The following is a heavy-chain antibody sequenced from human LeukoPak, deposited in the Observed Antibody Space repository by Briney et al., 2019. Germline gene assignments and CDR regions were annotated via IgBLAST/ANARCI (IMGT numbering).Heavy chain of an antibody. CDR2: INPNSGGT. CDR3: ARADILTGYPPFDY. Sequence: AASVKVSCKASGYTFTGYYMHWVRQAPGQGLEWMGWINPNSGGTNYAQKFQGRVTMTRDTSISTACMELSRLRSDDTAVYYCARADILTGYPPFDYWGQGTLVTVSS. V-gene: IGHV1-2*02. J-gene: IGHJ4*02. D-gene: IGHD3-9*01. CDR1: GYTFTGYY.